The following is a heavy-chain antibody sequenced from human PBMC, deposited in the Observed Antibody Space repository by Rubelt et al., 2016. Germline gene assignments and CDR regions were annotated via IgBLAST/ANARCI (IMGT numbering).Heavy chain of an antibody. V-gene: IGHV2-5*02. Sequence: QITLKESGPTLVKPTQTLTLTCPFSGFSLSTSGVGVGWIRQPPGKALEWLALIYWDDDQRDSPSLKSRRTSTKDTSKNQVVLTMTHMDPVDTATYYCARHNWNGNYGMDVWGQGTTVTVSS. CDR3: ARHNWNGNYGMDV. D-gene: IGHD1-20*01. CDR2: IYWDDDQ. CDR1: GFSLSTSGVG. J-gene: IGHJ6*02.